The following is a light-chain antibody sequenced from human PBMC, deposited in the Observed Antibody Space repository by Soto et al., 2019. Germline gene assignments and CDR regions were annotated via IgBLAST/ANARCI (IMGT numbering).Light chain of an antibody. CDR3: QSYDSRRSGGV. V-gene: IGLV1-40*01. Sequence: QSVLTQPPSVSGAPGQRVTISCTGSRSNIGAGYDVHWYQQLPGTAPKLLIYGNSNRPSGVPDRFSGSKSGTSASLAITGLQAEDEADYYCQSYDSRRSGGVFGGGTKLTVL. CDR2: GNS. CDR1: RSNIGAGYD. J-gene: IGLJ2*01.